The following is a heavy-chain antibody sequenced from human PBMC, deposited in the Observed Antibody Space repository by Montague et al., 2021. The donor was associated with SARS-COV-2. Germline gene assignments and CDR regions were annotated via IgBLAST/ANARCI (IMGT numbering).Heavy chain of an antibody. V-gene: IGHV3-30*04. CDR1: GFTFSSYA. Sequence: SLRLSCAASGFTFSSYAMHWVRQAPGKGLEWVAAISYDGSNKYYADSVKGRSTISRDNSKNTLYVQMNSLRAEDTAVYYCARDDYDRLTGPFDYWGQGTLVTVSS. CDR2: ISYDGSNK. CDR3: ARDDYDRLTGPFDY. J-gene: IGHJ4*02. D-gene: IGHD3-9*01.